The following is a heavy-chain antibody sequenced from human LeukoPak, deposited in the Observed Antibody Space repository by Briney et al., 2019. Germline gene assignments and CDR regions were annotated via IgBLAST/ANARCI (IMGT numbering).Heavy chain of an antibody. Sequence: SETLSLTCTVSGGSISSGSYYWSWIRQPAGKGLGWIGRIYTSGSTNHNPSLKSRVTISADTSKNQFSLKLSSVTAADTALYYCARDSLLPSAMGYYYMDVWGKGTTVTVSS. D-gene: IGHD2-2*01. J-gene: IGHJ6*03. CDR2: IYTSGST. CDR3: ARDSLLPSAMGYYYMDV. CDR1: GGSISSGSYY. V-gene: IGHV4-61*02.